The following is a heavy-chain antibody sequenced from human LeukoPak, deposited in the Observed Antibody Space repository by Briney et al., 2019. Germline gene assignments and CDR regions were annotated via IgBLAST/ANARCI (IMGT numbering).Heavy chain of an antibody. V-gene: IGHV3-7*04. J-gene: IGHJ4*02. CDR3: ARAYYYGSGSYFDY. CDR2: IKQDGSEK. CDR1: GFTLSSYW. D-gene: IGHD3-10*01. Sequence: PGGSLRLSCAASGFTLSSYWMSWVRQAPGKGLEWVANIKQDGSEKYYVDSVKGRFTISRDNAKNSLHLQMNSLRAEDTAVYYCARAYYYGSGSYFDYWGQGTLVTVSS.